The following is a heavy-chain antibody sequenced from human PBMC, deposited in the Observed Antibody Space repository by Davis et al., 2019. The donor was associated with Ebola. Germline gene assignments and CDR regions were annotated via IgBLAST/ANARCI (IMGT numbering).Heavy chain of an antibody. CDR1: GYTFTSYA. CDR2: IIYIFGAP. CDR3: ARWDIVVVPAALYFDY. D-gene: IGHD2-2*01. Sequence: SVKVSCKASGYTFTSYAMHWVRQAPGQGLEWMGGIIYIFGAPNYAQKFQGRVTMTTDTSTSTAYMELRSLRSDDTAVYYCARWDIVVVPAALYFDYWGQGTLVTVSS. V-gene: IGHV1-69*05. J-gene: IGHJ4*02.